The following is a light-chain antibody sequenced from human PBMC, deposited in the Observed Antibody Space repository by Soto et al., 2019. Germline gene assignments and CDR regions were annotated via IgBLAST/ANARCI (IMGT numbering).Light chain of an antibody. V-gene: IGLV2-23*01. CDR1: SSDVGSHNL. J-gene: IGLJ1*01. CDR2: EGS. Sequence: QSALTQPASVSGSPGQSITISCTGTSSDVGSHNLVSWYQQHPGKAPKLMIYEGSKRPPGVFNRFSGSKSGNTAALTISGLQAEDEADYYFGTWDIDLNVDVFGSGTQLTVL. CDR3: GTWDIDLNVDV.